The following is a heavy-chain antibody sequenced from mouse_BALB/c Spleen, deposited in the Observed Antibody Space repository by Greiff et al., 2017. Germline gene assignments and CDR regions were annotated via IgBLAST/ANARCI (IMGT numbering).Heavy chain of an antibody. CDR1: GYTFTSYW. CDR3: ARGDSFDY. J-gene: IGHJ2*01. V-gene: IGHV1S22*01. D-gene: IGHD3-3*01. Sequence: LQQPGSELVRPGASVKLSCKASGYTFTSYWMHWVKQRHGQGLEWIGNIYPGSGSTNYDEKFKSKGTLTVDTSSSTAYMQLSSPTSEDSAVYYCARGDSFDYWGQGTTLTVSS. CDR2: IYPGSGST.